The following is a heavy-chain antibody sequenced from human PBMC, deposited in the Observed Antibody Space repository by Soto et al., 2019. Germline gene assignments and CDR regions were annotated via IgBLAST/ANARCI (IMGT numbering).Heavy chain of an antibody. J-gene: IGHJ4*02. CDR3: ARERILIAVAGRGDYFDY. V-gene: IGHV1-3*01. CDR2: INAGNGNT. Sequence: GASVKVSCKASGYTFTSYAMHWVRQAPGQRLEWMGWINAGNGNTKYSQKSQGRVTITRDTSASTAYMELSSLRSEDTAVYYCARERILIAVAGRGDYFDYWGQGTLVTVSS. D-gene: IGHD6-19*01. CDR1: GYTFTSYA.